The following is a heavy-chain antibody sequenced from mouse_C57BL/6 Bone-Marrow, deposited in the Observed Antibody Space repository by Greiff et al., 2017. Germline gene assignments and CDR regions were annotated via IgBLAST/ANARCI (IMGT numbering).Heavy chain of an antibody. CDR2: ISGGGGNT. D-gene: IGHD2-1*01. Sequence: EVMLVESGGGLVKPGGSLKLSCAASGFTFSSYTMSWVRQTPEKRLEWVATISGGGGNTYYPDSVKGRFTISRDNAKNTLYLQMSSLRFEDTALYYCASLYYGNYEDYWGQGTTLTVSS. CDR1: GFTFSSYT. CDR3: ASLYYGNYEDY. J-gene: IGHJ2*01. V-gene: IGHV5-9*01.